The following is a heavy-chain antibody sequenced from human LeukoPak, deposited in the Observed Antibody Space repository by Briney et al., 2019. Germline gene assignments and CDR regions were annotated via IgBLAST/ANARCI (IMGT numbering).Heavy chain of an antibody. CDR1: GFSFSYYW. J-gene: IGHJ4*02. Sequence: PGGSLRLSCAASGFSFSYYWMHWVRQVPGKGLVWVSRVNNDGSITSYAYSVKGRFTISRGNAKNTLFLQMNSLRADDTAVYYCARDGPYDILTGYPGDYWGRGTLVTVSS. CDR3: ARDGPYDILTGYPGDY. CDR2: VNNDGSIT. V-gene: IGHV3-74*01. D-gene: IGHD3-9*01.